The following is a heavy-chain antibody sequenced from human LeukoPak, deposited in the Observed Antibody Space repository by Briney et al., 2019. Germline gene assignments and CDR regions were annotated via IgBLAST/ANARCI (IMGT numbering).Heavy chain of an antibody. D-gene: IGHD3-10*01. CDR2: ISASGGGT. V-gene: IGHV3-23*01. CDR3: AKRGVVIRVILVGFHKEAYYFDS. Sequence: GGSLRLSCAVSGITLSNYGMSWVRQAPGRGLEWVADISASGGGTNYVDSVKGRFTISRDNPKNTLYLQMSSLRAEDTAVYFCAKRGVVIRVILVGFHKEAYYFDSWGQGALVTVSS. CDR1: GITLSNYG. J-gene: IGHJ4*02.